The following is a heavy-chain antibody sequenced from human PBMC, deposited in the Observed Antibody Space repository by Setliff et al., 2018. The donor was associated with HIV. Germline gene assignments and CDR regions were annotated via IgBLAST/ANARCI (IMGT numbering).Heavy chain of an antibody. D-gene: IGHD6-6*01. CDR2: VDPEDGET. CDR3: ARDPAPSSSASYFQH. V-gene: IGHV1-69-2*01. CDR1: GYPFTDYF. Sequence: ASVKVSCKTSGYPFTDYFIHWIQQAPGKGLEWMGRVDPEDGETILAQKFQGRVTMTRDTSTSTVYMELSSLRSEDTAVYYCARDPAPSSSASYFQHWGQGTPVTV. J-gene: IGHJ1*01.